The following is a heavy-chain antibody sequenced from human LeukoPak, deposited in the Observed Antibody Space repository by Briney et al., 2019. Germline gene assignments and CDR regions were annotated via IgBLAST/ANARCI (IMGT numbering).Heavy chain of an antibody. CDR3: ASWAHYYGSGSYYY. V-gene: IGHV1-69*04. J-gene: IGHJ4*02. CDR1: GGTFSSYA. D-gene: IGHD3-10*01. CDR2: IIPILGIA. Sequence: GASVKVSCKASGGTFSSYAISWVRQAPGQGLEWMGRIIPILGIADYAQKSQGRVTITADKSTTTAYMELSSLRSEDTAVYYCASWAHYYGSGSYYYWGQGTLVTVSS.